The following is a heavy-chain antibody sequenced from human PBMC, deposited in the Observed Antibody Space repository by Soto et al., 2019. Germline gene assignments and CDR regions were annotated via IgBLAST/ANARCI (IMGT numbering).Heavy chain of an antibody. Sequence: ASVKVSCKASGYTFTSYGISWVRQAPGQGLEWMGWISAYNGNTNYAQKLQGRVTMTTDTSTSTAYMELSSLRSEDTAVYYCAADLGTAIAAFDIWGQGTMVTVSS. CDR3: AADLGTAIAAFDI. J-gene: IGHJ3*02. D-gene: IGHD6-13*01. CDR1: GYTFTSYG. CDR2: ISAYNGNT. V-gene: IGHV1-18*01.